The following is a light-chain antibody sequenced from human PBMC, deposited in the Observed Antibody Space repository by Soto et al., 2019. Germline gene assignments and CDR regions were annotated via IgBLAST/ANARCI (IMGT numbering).Light chain of an antibody. V-gene: IGLV2-23*03. CDR1: SSDVGSYNL. CDR2: EGS. J-gene: IGLJ2*01. CDR3: CSYAGSSTFDVV. Sequence: QSVLTQPASVSGSPGQSITISCTGTSSDVGSYNLVSWYQQHPGKAPKLMIYEGSKRPSGVSNRFSGSKSGNTASLTISGLQAEDEADYYCCSYAGSSTFDVVFGGGTKLTDL.